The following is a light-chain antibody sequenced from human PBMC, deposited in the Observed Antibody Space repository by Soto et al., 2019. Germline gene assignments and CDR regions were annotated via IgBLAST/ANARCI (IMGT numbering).Light chain of an antibody. Sequence: ERVMTQSPVTLSVSPGERATLSCRASQSVGGDLAWYQQIPGQAPRLLIYGAVTRATGVAARFSGGGSGTEFTLTVDSLQSEDLAIYYCQQYYAWPRTFGQGTKLEI. CDR3: QQYYAWPRT. CDR2: GAV. V-gene: IGKV3-15*01. CDR1: QSVGGD. J-gene: IGKJ2*01.